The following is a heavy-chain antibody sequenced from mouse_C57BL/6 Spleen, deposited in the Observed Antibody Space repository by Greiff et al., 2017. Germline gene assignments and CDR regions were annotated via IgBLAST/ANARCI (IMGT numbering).Heavy chain of an antibody. Sequence: QVQLQQPGAGLVMPGASVKLSCKASGYTFTSYWMPWVQQRPGQGLEWIAEIGHSDSYTNYTQNFKGQFTFTVDKSSSKAYMQLSSLPSEDSAVYYCARWITTVVAREYAMDYWGQGTSVTVSS. CDR2: IGHSDSYT. V-gene: IGHV1-69*01. D-gene: IGHD1-1*01. J-gene: IGHJ4*01. CDR3: ARWITTVVAREYAMDY. CDR1: GYTFTSYW.